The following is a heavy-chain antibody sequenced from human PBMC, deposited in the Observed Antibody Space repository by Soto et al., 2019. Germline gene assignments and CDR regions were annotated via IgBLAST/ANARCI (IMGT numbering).Heavy chain of an antibody. CDR3: AREGGNYDYIWGRYFDY. J-gene: IGHJ4*02. D-gene: IGHD3-16*01. CDR1: GFTFSTYG. CDR2: IWYDGRNK. Sequence: QVQLVESGGGVVQPGRSLRLSCAASGFTFSTYGMHWVHQAPGKGLEWVAVIWYDGRNKYYADSVKGRFTISRDNSKNTLHLQMNSLRAEDTAVYYCAREGGNYDYIWGRYFDYWGQGTLVTVSS. V-gene: IGHV3-33*01.